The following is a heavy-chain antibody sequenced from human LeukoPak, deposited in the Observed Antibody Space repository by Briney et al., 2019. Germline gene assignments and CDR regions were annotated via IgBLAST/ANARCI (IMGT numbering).Heavy chain of an antibody. CDR3: ARRYFDY. CDR2: IKQDGSEK. CDR1: EFTFSSYS. V-gene: IGHV3-7*03. Sequence: GGSLRLSCAASEFTFSSYSMNWVRQAPGKGLEWVANIKQDGSEKYYADSVKGRFIISRDNAKNALYLQMSSLRAEDTAIYYCARRYFDYWGQGTLVTVSS. J-gene: IGHJ4*02.